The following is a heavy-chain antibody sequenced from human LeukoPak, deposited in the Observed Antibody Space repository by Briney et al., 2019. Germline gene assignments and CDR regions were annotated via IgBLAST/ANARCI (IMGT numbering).Heavy chain of an antibody. V-gene: IGHV4-61*02. Sequence: PSQTLSLTCTVSGGSITSGAYFWSWIRQPAGKGLQWIGRIYTGGRTDYSPSLESRVTISVDTSKNQFSLKLISVTAADTAVYYSTRDGKRGTNGGAFDIWGQGTKVTVSS. CDR2: IYTGGRT. CDR3: TRDGKRGTNGGAFDI. D-gene: IGHD1-26*01. J-gene: IGHJ3*02. CDR1: GGSITSGAYF.